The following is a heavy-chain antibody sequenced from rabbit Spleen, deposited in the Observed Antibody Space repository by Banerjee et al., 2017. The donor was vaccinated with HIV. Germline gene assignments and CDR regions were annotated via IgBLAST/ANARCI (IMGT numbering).Heavy chain of an antibody. V-gene: IGHV1S40*01. D-gene: IGHD1-1*01. CDR1: GFSFSAGYY. CDR2: IGAGGGGT. CDR3: ARDLVAVIGWNFNL. Sequence: QQLVESGGGLVKPGASLTLTCKASGFSFSAGYYVGWVRQAPGKGLEWIGCIGAGGGGTWYATWAKGRFTFSKTSSTTVTLQMTSLTAADTATYFCARDLVAVIGWNFNLWGPGTLVTVS. J-gene: IGHJ4*01.